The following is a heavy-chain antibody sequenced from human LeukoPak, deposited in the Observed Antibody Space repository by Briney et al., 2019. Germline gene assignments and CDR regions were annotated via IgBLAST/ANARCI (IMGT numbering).Heavy chain of an antibody. Sequence: SETLSLTCTVSGGSISNNYWSWIRQPPGKGLEWIGYIYNSGSTNYNPSLKSRVTISVDTSKNQFPLKLSSVTAADTAVYYCARHAGLSYGFNYWGQGTLVTVFS. D-gene: IGHD5-18*01. V-gene: IGHV4-59*08. CDR2: IYNSGST. CDR1: GGSISNNY. J-gene: IGHJ4*02. CDR3: ARHAGLSYGFNY.